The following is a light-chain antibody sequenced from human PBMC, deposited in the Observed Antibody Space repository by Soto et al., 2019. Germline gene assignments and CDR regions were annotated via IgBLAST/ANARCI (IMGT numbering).Light chain of an antibody. CDR1: SGYNNYR. V-gene: IGLV9-49*01. J-gene: IGLJ2*01. Sequence: QSVLTQPPSASASLGASVTLTCTLSSGYNNYRVDWYQQRPGKGPRFVMRVGTGGIVGSKGDGIPDRFSVLGSGLNRYLTLKNSQDEDEGDYHCGADHGSGSNVVFGGGTKVTVL. CDR3: GADHGSGSNVV. CDR2: VGTGGIVG.